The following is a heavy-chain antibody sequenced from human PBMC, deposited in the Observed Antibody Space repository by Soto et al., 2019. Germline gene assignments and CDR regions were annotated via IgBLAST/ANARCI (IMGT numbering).Heavy chain of an antibody. J-gene: IGHJ6*02. V-gene: IGHV1-69*01. CDR1: GGTFSSYA. CDR3: ARGHCSSTSCYVGIYYYYGMDV. CDR2: IIPIFGTA. D-gene: IGHD2-2*01. Sequence: QVQLVQSGAEVKKPGSSVKVSCKASGGTFSSYAISWVRQAPGQGLEWMGGIIPIFGTANYAQKFQGRVTITADEATSTAYMELSSLRSEDTAVYYCARGHCSSTSCYVGIYYYYGMDVWGQGTTVTVSS.